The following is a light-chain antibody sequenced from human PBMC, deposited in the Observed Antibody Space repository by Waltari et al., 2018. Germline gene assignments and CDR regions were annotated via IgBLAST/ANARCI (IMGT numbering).Light chain of an antibody. V-gene: IGKV1-39*01. CDR3: QQSYTAPDT. Sequence: DIQMTQSPSSLSASVGDRVTVTCRASENISTYLAWYQQKPGQAPNLLIYAASTLQSGVPSRFSGSGSGTDFTLNISGLQPEDFATYFCQQSYTAPDTFGQGTRLEIK. CDR2: AAS. CDR1: ENISTY. J-gene: IGKJ5*01.